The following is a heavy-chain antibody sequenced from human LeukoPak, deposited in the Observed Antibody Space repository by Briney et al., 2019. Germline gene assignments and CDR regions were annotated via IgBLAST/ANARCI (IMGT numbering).Heavy chain of an antibody. CDR2: IKSKYDGGTI. Sequence: GGSLRLSCAGFGFTFSNYAMNWVRQAPGKGLEWVSRIKSKYDGGTIDYAAPVKGRFTISRDDSKSTFYLQMNTLKTEDTAVYYCATGGWYLDYWGQGTLVTVSS. J-gene: IGHJ4*02. V-gene: IGHV3-15*07. D-gene: IGHD6-19*01. CDR3: ATGGWYLDY. CDR1: GFTFSNYA.